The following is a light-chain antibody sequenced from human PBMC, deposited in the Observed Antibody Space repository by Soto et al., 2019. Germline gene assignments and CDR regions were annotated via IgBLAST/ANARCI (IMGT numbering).Light chain of an antibody. V-gene: IGLV2-11*01. CDR3: CSYAGSYTGV. CDR2: DVS. Sequence: QSALTQPRSVSGSPGKSVTISCTGTSSDVGGYNYVSWYQQYPGEAPKVMIYDVSKRPSGVPDRFSGSKSGNTASLTISGLQAEDEADYYCCSYAGSYTGVFGGGTKLTVL. CDR1: SSDVGGYNY. J-gene: IGLJ3*02.